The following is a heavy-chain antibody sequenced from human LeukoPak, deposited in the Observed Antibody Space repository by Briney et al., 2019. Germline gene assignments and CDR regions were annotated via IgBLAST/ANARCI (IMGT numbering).Heavy chain of an antibody. CDR2: IYSSGNP. CDR3: ARVRELRYFDWFSSYAFDI. D-gene: IGHD3-9*01. J-gene: IGHJ3*02. Sequence: PSETLSLTCTVSGGSISSSGYYWGWTRQPPGKGLEWIGSIYSSGNPYYNPSLKSRLTISVDTSKNQFSLRLSSVTAADTAVYYCARVRELRYFDWFSSYAFDIWGQGTMVTVSS. V-gene: IGHV4-39*07. CDR1: GGSISSSGYY.